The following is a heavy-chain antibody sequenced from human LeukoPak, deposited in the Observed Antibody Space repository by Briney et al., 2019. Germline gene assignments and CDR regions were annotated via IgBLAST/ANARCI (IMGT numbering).Heavy chain of an antibody. CDR3: ANEGPNFDY. CDR1: GFTFSDYY. V-gene: IGHV3-11*01. CDR2: ISHRVSDV. Sequence: PGGSLRLSCAASGFTFSDYYMSWIRQAPGKGLEWVSYISHRVSDVHYADSVKGRFTISRDNSKNTVYLQMNSLRAEDTAVYYCANEGPNFDYWGQGTLVTVSS. J-gene: IGHJ4*02. D-gene: IGHD2-8*01.